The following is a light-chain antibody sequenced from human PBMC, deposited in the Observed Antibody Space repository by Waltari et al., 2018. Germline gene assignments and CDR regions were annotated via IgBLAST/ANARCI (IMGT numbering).Light chain of an antibody. CDR3: AARDDSLNVWV. Sequence: QSVLTQPPSASGTPGQRVIISCSGVPSNIGNTLVIWYQQLPGTAPKVLIYNDNQRPWGVPDRFSVSKSGPSASLAISGLQSDDEADYYCAARDDSLNVWVFGGGTKVTDL. J-gene: IGLJ3*02. V-gene: IGLV1-44*01. CDR2: NDN. CDR1: PSNIGNTL.